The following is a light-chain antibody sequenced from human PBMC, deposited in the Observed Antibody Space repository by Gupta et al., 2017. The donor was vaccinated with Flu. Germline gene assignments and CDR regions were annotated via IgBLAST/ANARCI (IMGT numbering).Light chain of an antibody. J-gene: IGKJ4*01. CDR2: GAS. CDR3: LQDYNYPLT. V-gene: IGKV1-6*01. Sequence: AIQMTQSPTSLSASVGDRVTITCRASQGIRNDLGWYQQKPGKAPKVLIYGASSLQSGVPSRFSGSGSGTDFTLTISSLQPEDFATYYCLQDYNYPLTFGGGTKVEI. CDR1: QGIRND.